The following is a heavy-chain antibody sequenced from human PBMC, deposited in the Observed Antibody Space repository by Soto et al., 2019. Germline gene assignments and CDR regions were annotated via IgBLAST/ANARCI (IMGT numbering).Heavy chain of an antibody. Sequence: ASVKVSCKASGYTFTSYDINWVRQATGQGLEWMGWMNPNSGNTGYAQKFQGRVTMTRNTSISTAYMELSSLRSDDTAVYYCARGEYDILTGYYRWYFQHWGQGTLVTVSS. CDR2: MNPNSGNT. CDR3: ARGEYDILTGYYRWYFQH. J-gene: IGHJ1*01. CDR1: GYTFTSYD. D-gene: IGHD3-9*01. V-gene: IGHV1-8*01.